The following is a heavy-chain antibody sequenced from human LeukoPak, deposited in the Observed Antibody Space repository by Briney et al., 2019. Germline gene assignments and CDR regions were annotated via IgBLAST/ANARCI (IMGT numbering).Heavy chain of an antibody. V-gene: IGHV3-48*01. Sequence: GGSLRLSCAASAFTFSSYSMNWVRQAPGKGLEWVSYISSSSSTIYYADSVKGRFTISRDNAKNSLYLQMNSLRAEDTAVYYCAELGITMIGGVWGKGTTVTISS. CDR1: AFTFSSYS. CDR2: ISSSSSTI. CDR3: AELGITMIGGV. J-gene: IGHJ6*04. D-gene: IGHD3-10*02.